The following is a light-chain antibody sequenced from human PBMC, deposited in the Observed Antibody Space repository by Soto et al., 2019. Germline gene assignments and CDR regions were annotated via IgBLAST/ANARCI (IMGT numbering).Light chain of an antibody. J-gene: IGKJ1*01. Sequence: DLVMTQSPLSLPVTPGEPATISCSSSQSLLQSNGYNYLDWYLQKPGQSPQLLIYFGSYRASGIPDRFSGSGSGTDCTLKIRRVEAEDVAVYYCMQSHKSPPTFGQGTKVEI. V-gene: IGKV2-28*01. CDR2: FGS. CDR1: QSLLQSNGYNY. CDR3: MQSHKSPPT.